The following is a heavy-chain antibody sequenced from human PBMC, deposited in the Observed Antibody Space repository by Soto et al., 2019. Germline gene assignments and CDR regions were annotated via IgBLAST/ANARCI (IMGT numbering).Heavy chain of an antibody. J-gene: IGHJ4*02. D-gene: IGHD6-19*01. CDR3: AHGYSSGWYRGPFDY. CDR1: GFSLSTSGVG. CDR2: IYWDDDK. Sequence: QITLKESGPTLVKPTQTLTLTCTFSGFSLSTSGVGVGWIRQPPGKALEWLAIIYWDDDKRYSPSLKSRLTITQDTSKNQVVLTITNMDPVDTATYYCAHGYSSGWYRGPFDYWGQRTLVTVSS. V-gene: IGHV2-5*02.